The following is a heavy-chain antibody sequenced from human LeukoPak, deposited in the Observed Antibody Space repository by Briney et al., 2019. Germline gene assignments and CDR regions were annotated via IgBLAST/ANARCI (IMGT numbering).Heavy chain of an antibody. Sequence: GGSLRLSCAASGFTFSSYWMSWVRQAPGKGLEWVADMKQDGSEKYYVDSVKGRFTISRDNAKNSLYLQMNNLRAEDTAVYYCALTPDYYGSGSFDYWGQGTLVTVSS. J-gene: IGHJ4*02. CDR1: GFTFSSYW. V-gene: IGHV3-7*01. CDR3: ALTPDYYGSGSFDY. D-gene: IGHD3-10*01. CDR2: MKQDGSEK.